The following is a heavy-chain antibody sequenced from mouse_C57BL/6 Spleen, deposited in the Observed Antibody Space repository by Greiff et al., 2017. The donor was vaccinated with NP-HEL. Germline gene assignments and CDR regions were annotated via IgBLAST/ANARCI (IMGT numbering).Heavy chain of an antibody. CDR2: IWSDGST. CDR1: GFSLTSSG. Sequence: QVQLQQSGPGLVAPSQSLSITCTVSGFSLTSSGVHWVRQPPGKGLEWLVVIWSDGSTTYNSALKSRLSISQANSKSQVFLKMNSLQTEDTAMYYCARQVDYGSSPDWYVEVGGTGTTVAVTS. D-gene: IGHD1-1*01. J-gene: IGHJ1*03. CDR3: ARQVDYGSSPDWYVEV. V-gene: IGHV2-6-1*01.